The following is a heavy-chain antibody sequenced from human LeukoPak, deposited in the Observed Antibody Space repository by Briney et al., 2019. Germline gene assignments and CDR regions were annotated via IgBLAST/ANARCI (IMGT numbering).Heavy chain of an antibody. V-gene: IGHV3-30*01. Sequence: PGKSLRLSCAASGFTFSSYAMHWVRQAPGKGLEWVAVISYDGSNKYYADSVKGRFTISRDNSKNTLYLQMNSLRAEDTAVYYCARCAYSGSWLIDYWGQGTLVTVSS. CDR3: ARCAYSGSWLIDY. CDR2: ISYDGSNK. D-gene: IGHD6-13*01. CDR1: GFTFSSYA. J-gene: IGHJ4*02.